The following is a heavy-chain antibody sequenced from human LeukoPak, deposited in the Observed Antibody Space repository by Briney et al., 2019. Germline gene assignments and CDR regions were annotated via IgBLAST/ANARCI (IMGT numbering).Heavy chain of an antibody. Sequence: TGGSLRLSCTASGFTFGDYAMSWVRQAPGRGLEWVSYISSSGLTMYYADSVKGRFIISRDNAKNSPYLQMNSLRAEDTAVYYCARRTTGDDYWGQGTLVTVSS. CDR1: GFTFGDYA. V-gene: IGHV3-48*03. CDR3: ARRTTGDDY. D-gene: IGHD4-17*01. J-gene: IGHJ4*02. CDR2: ISSSGLTM.